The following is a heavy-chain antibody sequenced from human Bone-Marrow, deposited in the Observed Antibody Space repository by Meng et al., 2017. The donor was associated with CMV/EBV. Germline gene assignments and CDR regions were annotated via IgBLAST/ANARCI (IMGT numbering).Heavy chain of an antibody. Sequence: GESLKISCAASGFTFSSHGMHWVRQAPGKGLEWVAVIWYDGSNKYYADFVKGRFTISRDNSKNTLYLQMNSPRAEYTAVYYCARDWWLGTGHCWGQGTMVTVSS. CDR3: ARDWWLGTGHC. CDR1: GFTFSSHG. D-gene: IGHD6-19*01. V-gene: IGHV3-33*01. CDR2: IWYDGSNK. J-gene: IGHJ3*01.